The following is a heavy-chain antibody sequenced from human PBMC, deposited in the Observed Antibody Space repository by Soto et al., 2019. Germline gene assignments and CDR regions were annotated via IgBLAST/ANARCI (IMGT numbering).Heavy chain of an antibody. D-gene: IGHD3-10*01. V-gene: IGHV3-30*18. CDR3: AKDLVTMVRGVMNDYYYGMDV. CDR2: ISYDGSNK. J-gene: IGHJ6*02. Sequence: LRLSCAASGFTFSSYGMHWVRQAPGKGLEWVAVISYDGSNKYYADSVKGRFTISRDNSKSTLYLQMNSLRAEDTAVYYCAKDLVTMVRGVMNDYYYGMDVWGQGTTVTVSS. CDR1: GFTFSSYG.